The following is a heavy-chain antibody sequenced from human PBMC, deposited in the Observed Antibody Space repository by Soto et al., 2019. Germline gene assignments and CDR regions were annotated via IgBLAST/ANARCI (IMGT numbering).Heavy chain of an antibody. CDR1: GFTFSSYA. D-gene: IGHD3-3*01. V-gene: IGHV3-23*01. CDR2: ISGSGGST. CDR3: AKDRRITIFGVVFSFDP. Sequence: EVQLLESGGGLVQPGGSLRLSCAASGFTFSSYAMSWVRQAPGKGLEWVSAISGSGGSTYYADSVKGRFTISRDNSKNTLDLQMNSLRAEDTAVYYCAKDRRITIFGVVFSFDPWGQGTLVTVSS. J-gene: IGHJ5*02.